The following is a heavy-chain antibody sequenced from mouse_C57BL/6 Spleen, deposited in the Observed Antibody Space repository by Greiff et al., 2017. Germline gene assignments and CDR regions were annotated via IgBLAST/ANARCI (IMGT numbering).Heavy chain of an antibody. D-gene: IGHD2-5*01. CDR1: GYTFTDYE. V-gene: IGHV1-15*01. CDR2: IDPETGGT. CDR3: TRTYYSNSAWFAY. J-gene: IGHJ3*01. Sequence: QVQLQQSGAELVRPGASVTLSCKASGYTFTDYEMHWVKQTPVHGLEWIGAIDPETGGTAYNQKFKGKAILTADKSSSTAYMELRSLTSEDAAVYYGTRTYYSNSAWFAYWGQGTLVTVSA.